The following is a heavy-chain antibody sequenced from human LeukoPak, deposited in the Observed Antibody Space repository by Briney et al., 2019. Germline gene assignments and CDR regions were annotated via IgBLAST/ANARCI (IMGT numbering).Heavy chain of an antibody. CDR2: ISGSGGST. CDR3: AKDWSTVTTYY. CDR1: GVTFSSYV. D-gene: IGHD4-17*01. V-gene: IGHV3-23*01. J-gene: IGHJ4*02. Sequence: GGSLRLSCEASGVTFSSYVMSWVRQAPGKGPEWVSGISGSGGSTYYADSVKGRFTISRDNSKNTLYLQMNSLRAEDTAVYYCAKDWSTVTTYYWGQGTLVTVSS.